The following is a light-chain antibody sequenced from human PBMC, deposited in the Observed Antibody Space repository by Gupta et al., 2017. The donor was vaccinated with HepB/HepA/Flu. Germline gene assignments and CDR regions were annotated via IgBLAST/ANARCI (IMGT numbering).Light chain of an antibody. CDR3: SSYASSGV. V-gene: IGLV2-14*01. CDR2: DVS. Sequence: QSALTQPASVSGSPGQSITISCTGTSTDIGPYNYVSWYQQHPGKAPKLMISDVSNRPSVVSNRFSGSKSGNTASLTISGLQPEDEADYYCSSYASSGVFGTGTKVTVL. J-gene: IGLJ1*01. CDR1: STDIGPYNY.